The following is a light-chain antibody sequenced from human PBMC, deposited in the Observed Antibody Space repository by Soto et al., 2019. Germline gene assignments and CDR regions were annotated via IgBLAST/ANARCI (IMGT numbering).Light chain of an antibody. Sequence: QSVLTQPPSASGSPGQSVTISCTGTSNDVGGYNFVSWYQQHPGKAPKLMIFEVSKRPSGVPDRFSGSKSGSTASLTVSGLQAEDEADYYCSSCAGNIIDYVFGTGTQLTVL. CDR1: SNDVGGYNF. J-gene: IGLJ1*01. CDR3: SSCAGNIIDYV. V-gene: IGLV2-8*01. CDR2: EVS.